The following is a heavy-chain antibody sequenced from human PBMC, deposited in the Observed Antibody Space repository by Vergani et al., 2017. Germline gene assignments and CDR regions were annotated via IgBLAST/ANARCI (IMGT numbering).Heavy chain of an antibody. CDR1: GFTFSSYG. V-gene: IGHV3-30*03. Sequence: QVQLVESGGGVVQPGRSLRLSCAASGFTFSSYGMHWVRQAPGKGLEWVAVISYDGSNKYYADSVKGRFTISRDNSKNTLYLQMNSLRAEDTAVYYCARDIAVAGPRFDYWGQGTLVTVSS. D-gene: IGHD6-19*01. CDR3: ARDIAVAGPRFDY. CDR2: ISYDGSNK. J-gene: IGHJ4*02.